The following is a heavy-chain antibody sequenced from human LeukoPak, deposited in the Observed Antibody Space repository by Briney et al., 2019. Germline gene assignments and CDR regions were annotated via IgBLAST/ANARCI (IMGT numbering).Heavy chain of an antibody. CDR2: IYYSGST. J-gene: IGHJ6*02. V-gene: IGHV4-30-4*01. CDR1: GGSISSGDYY. CDR3: ARGYGPGSPPHYYYGMDV. D-gene: IGHD3-10*01. Sequence: TSETLSLTCTVSGGSISSGDYYWSWIRQPPGKGLEWIGYIYYSGSTYYNPSLKSRVTISVDTSKNQFSLKLSSVTAADTAVYYCARGYGPGSPPHYYYGMDVWGQGTTVTVSS.